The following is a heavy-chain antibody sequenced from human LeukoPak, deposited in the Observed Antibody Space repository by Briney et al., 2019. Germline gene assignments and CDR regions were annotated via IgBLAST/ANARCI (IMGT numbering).Heavy chain of an antibody. CDR1: GDSISSYY. J-gene: IGHJ5*02. Sequence: PSETLSLTCTVSGDSISSYYWSWIRQPPGKGLEWIGEINHSGSTNYNPSLKSRVTISVDTSKNQFSLKLSSVTAADTAVYYCARDHSLSPSPVWFDPWGQGTLVTVSS. V-gene: IGHV4-34*01. CDR3: ARDHSLSPSPVWFDP. CDR2: INHSGST. D-gene: IGHD1-14*01.